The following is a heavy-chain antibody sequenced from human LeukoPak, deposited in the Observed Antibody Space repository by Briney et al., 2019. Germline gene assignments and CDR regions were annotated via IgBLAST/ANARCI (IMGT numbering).Heavy chain of an antibody. Sequence: GGSLRLSCAASGFTFSSYAMHWVRQAPGKGLEGVAVISYDGSNKYYADSVKGRFTISRDNSKNTLYLQMNSLRAEDTAVYYCARDGPIDIVVVPAANVVYGMDVWGKGPTVTVSS. J-gene: IGHJ6*04. V-gene: IGHV3-30*04. CDR3: ARDGPIDIVVVPAANVVYGMDV. D-gene: IGHD2-2*01. CDR2: ISYDGSNK. CDR1: GFTFSSYA.